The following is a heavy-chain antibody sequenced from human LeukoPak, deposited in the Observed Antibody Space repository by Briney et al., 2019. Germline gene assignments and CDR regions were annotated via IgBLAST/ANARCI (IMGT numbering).Heavy chain of an antibody. J-gene: IGHJ4*02. Sequence: ASVKVSCKASGYTFTSYYMHWVRQAPGQGLEWMGIINPSGGSTSYAQKFQGRVTMTRDTSTSTVYMELSSLRSEDTAVYYCARGGLTNRYCSGGSCYGVGVDYWGQGTLVTVSS. CDR1: GYTFTSYY. CDR2: INPSGGST. CDR3: ARGGLTNRYCSGGSCYGVGVDY. D-gene: IGHD2-15*01. V-gene: IGHV1-46*01.